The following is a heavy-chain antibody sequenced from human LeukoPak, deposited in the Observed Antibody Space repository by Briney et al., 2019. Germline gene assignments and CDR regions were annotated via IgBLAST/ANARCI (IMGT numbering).Heavy chain of an antibody. CDR2: ISSSSSYI. Sequence: PGGSLRLSCAASGFTFSSYSMNWVRQAPGKGLEWVSSISSSSSYIYYADSVKGRFTISRDNAKNSLYLQMNSLRAEDTAVYYCARDQYCSGGSCYHFDYWGQGTLVTVSS. V-gene: IGHV3-21*01. J-gene: IGHJ4*02. CDR3: ARDQYCSGGSCYHFDY. CDR1: GFTFSSYS. D-gene: IGHD2-15*01.